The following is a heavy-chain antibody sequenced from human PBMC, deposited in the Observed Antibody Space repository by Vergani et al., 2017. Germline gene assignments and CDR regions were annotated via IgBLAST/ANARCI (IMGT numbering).Heavy chain of an antibody. V-gene: IGHV3-48*03. CDR2: ISSSGSTI. J-gene: IGHJ6*02. CDR1: GFTFSSYE. Sequence: EVQLLESGGGLVQPGGSLRLSCAASGFTFSSYEMNWVRQAPGKGLEWVSYISSSGSTIYYADSVKGRFTISRDNAKNSLYLQMNSLRAEDTAVYYCARDEVGASLGMDVWGQGTTVTVSS. CDR3: ARDEVGASLGMDV. D-gene: IGHD1-26*01.